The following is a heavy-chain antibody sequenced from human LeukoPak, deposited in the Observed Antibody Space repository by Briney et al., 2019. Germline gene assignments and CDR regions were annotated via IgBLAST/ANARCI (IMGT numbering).Heavy chain of an antibody. V-gene: IGHV3-23*01. D-gene: IGHD6-19*01. Sequence: GGSLRLSCAASEFTLNSNAMSWVRQAAGEGLEWVSTITSSGSGTYYAHSVKGRFTVSRDNSKNTLYLQMNSLRAEDTAVYYCAKDRGSGWYGFDYWGQGTLVTVSS. J-gene: IGHJ4*02. CDR1: EFTLNSNA. CDR2: ITSSGSGT. CDR3: AKDRGSGWYGFDY.